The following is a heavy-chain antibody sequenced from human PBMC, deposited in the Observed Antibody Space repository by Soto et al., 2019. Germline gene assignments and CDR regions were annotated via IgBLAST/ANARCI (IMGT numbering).Heavy chain of an antibody. J-gene: IGHJ6*04. CDR3: AKDFHPLVSSWSFIAYYYYGMDV. V-gene: IGHV3-23*01. CDR1: GVNFIGYA. CDR2: ISGRGGST. D-gene: IGHD6-13*01. Sequence: GLSLRLCWTASGVNFIGYAVSWISQEPGKWLEWVSVISGRGGSTYDADSVKGRFTISRDNSKTTLCLQMNSLRAEGKAVYYCAKDFHPLVSSWSFIAYYYYGMDVWGKGTTVPVSS.